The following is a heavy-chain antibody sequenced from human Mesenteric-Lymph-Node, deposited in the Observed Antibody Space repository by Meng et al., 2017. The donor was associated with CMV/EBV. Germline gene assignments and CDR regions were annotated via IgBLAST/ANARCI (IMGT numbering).Heavy chain of an antibody. CDR3: ARPGAAPSLSAYYFDY. CDR1: GFNFNSYA. CDR2: ISYDGSNK. J-gene: IGHJ4*02. D-gene: IGHD6-6*01. V-gene: IGHV3-30-3*01. Sequence: GGSLRLSCAASGFNFNSYALHWVRQAPGKGLEWVAVISYDGSNKYYADSVKGRFTISRDNSKNTLYLQMNSLRAEDTAVYYCARPGAAPSLSAYYFDYWGQGTLVTVSS.